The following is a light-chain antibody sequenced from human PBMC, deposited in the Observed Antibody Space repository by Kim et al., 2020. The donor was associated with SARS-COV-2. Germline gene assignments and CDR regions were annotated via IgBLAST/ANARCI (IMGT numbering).Light chain of an antibody. CDR2: YDT. Sequence: SYELTQPPSVSVAPGKTATITCGGNNIGSKSVHWYQQRPGQAPVLVIYYDTDRPSGIPARFSGSNSGNTATLTISRVEGGDEADYYCQVWDSSSGPRDVVFGGGTKLTVL. CDR1: NIGSKS. J-gene: IGLJ2*01. CDR3: QVWDSSSGPRDVV. V-gene: IGLV3-21*01.